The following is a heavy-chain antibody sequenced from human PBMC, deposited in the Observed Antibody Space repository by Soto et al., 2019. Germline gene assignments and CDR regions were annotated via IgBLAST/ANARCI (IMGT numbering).Heavy chain of an antibody. CDR3: ASPAAVGNWFDP. D-gene: IGHD6-13*01. CDR1: GGSIISSSYY. J-gene: IGHJ5*02. CDR2: IYYSGST. V-gene: IGHV4-39*01. Sequence: SETLSLTCTVSGGSIISSSYYWGWIRQPPGKGLEWIGSIYYSGSTYYNPSLKSRVTISVDTSKNQFSLKLSSVTAADTAVYYCASPAAVGNWFDPWGQGTLLTVSS.